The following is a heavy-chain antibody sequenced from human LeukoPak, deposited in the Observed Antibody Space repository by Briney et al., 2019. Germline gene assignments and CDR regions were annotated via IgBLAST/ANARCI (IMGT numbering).Heavy chain of an antibody. Sequence: PGGSLRLSCAASGFTFSSYGMHWVRQAPGKGLEWVAFIRYDGSNKYYADSVKGRFTISRDNSKNTLYLQMNSLRAEDTAVYYCAKDLDIVVVPAATELDYWGQGTLVTVSS. J-gene: IGHJ4*02. CDR1: GFTFSSYG. CDR2: IRYDGSNK. CDR3: AKDLDIVVVPAATELDY. V-gene: IGHV3-30*02. D-gene: IGHD2-2*03.